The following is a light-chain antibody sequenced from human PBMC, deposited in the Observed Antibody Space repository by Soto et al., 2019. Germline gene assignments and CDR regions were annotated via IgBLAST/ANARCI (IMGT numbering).Light chain of an antibody. CDR2: KAS. V-gene: IGKV1-5*03. CDR3: QQYDSYPWT. CDR1: QSISSW. Sequence: DIQMTQSTSTLSASVGGRVTITCRASQSISSWLAWYQQKPGKAPKRLIYKASTRDIGVPSTFSGSGSGTAFTLSISGLQPDDVATYYRQQYDSYPWTFGQGTKVEIK. J-gene: IGKJ1*01.